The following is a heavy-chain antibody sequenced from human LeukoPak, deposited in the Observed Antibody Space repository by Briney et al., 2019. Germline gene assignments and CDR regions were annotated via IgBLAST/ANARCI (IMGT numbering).Heavy chain of an antibody. CDR1: GFTFSTYA. Sequence: GGSLRLSCAASGFTFSTYAMSWVRQGPGKGLEWVSVTSGSNGNTYYADSVKGRFTISRDNSKNTLYLQMNSLRADDTAVYYCAKAANYYDSSGFYPYDAFDVWGQGTMVTVSS. D-gene: IGHD3-22*01. J-gene: IGHJ3*01. V-gene: IGHV3-23*01. CDR2: TSGSNGNT. CDR3: AKAANYYDSSGFYPYDAFDV.